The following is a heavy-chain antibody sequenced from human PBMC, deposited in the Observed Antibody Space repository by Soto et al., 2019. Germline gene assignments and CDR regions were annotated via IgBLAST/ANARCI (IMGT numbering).Heavy chain of an antibody. CDR3: ASDSGSYSRDY. CDR2: IYYSGST. J-gene: IGHJ4*02. V-gene: IGHV4-39*01. CDR1: GGSISSSSYY. D-gene: IGHD1-26*01. Sequence: QLQLQESGPGLVKPSETLSLTCTVSGGSISSSSYYWGWIRQPPGKGLEWIGSIYYSGSTYYNPSIKGRVTTSVDTSNNQFSFQLSSVAAADTAVYYCASDSGSYSRDYWGQGTLVTVSS.